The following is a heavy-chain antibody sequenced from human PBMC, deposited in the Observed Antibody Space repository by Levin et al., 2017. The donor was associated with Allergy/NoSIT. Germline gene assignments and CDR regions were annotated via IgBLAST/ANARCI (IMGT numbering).Heavy chain of an antibody. CDR3: AKDQGEYSGWEALMDV. V-gene: IGHV3-30*18. J-gene: IGHJ6*02. CDR2: ISFDGSNK. Sequence: GESLKISCAASGFIFSYYGMHWVRQAPGKGLEWVAVISFDGSNKYYAVSVKGRFTISRDNSENTLYLQMNSLRAEDTAVYYCAKDQGEYSGWEALMDVWGQGTTVTVSS. CDR1: GFIFSYYG. D-gene: IGHD5-12*01.